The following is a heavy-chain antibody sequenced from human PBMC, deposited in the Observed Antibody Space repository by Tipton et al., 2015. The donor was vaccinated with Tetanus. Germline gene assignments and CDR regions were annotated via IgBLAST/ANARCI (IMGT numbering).Heavy chain of an antibody. CDR2: IIPKVGTP. Sequence: QSGAEVKRPGSSVQVSCKASGGTFNSYSFSWVRQAPGQGLEWMGSIIPKVGTPTYPQRFQGGVTITADESTSTVYMELSSLRSEDTAVYYCARDILGTNRFDPWGQGTLVTVSS. J-gene: IGHJ5*02. D-gene: IGHD1-14*01. V-gene: IGHV1-69*11. CDR1: GGTFNSYS. CDR3: ARDILGTNRFDP.